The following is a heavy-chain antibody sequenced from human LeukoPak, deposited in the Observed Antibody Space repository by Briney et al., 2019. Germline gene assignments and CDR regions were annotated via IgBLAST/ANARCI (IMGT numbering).Heavy chain of an antibody. CDR2: ISRSGGST. V-gene: IGHV3-23*01. CDR3: ARGSYYGYYYFDY. Sequence: GGSLRLSCAASGFTFSSYAMSWVRQAPGKGLEWVSGISRSGGSTNYADSVKGRFTISRDNSKSTLYLQMNSLRAVDTAVYYCARGSYYGYYYFDYWGQGTLVTVSS. D-gene: IGHD1-26*01. CDR1: GFTFSSYA. J-gene: IGHJ4*02.